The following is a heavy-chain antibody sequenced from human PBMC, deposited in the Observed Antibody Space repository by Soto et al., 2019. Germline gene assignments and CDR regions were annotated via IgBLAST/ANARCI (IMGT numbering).Heavy chain of an antibody. J-gene: IGHJ5*02. D-gene: IGHD5-12*01. Sequence: PSETLSLTCTVSGGSISSSSYYWGWIRQPPGKGLEWIGSIYYSGSTYYNPSLKSRVTISVDTSKNQFSLKLSSVTAADTAVYYCARTFTPPKEIVWFGPWGQGTLVTVSS. CDR1: GGSISSSSYY. CDR2: IYYSGST. V-gene: IGHV4-39*01. CDR3: ARTFTPPKEIVWFGP.